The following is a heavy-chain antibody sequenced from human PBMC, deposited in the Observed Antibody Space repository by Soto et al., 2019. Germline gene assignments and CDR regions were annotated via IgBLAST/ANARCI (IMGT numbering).Heavy chain of an antibody. CDR1: GFTFSSYG. CDR2: ISYDGSNK. D-gene: IGHD1-26*01. CDR3: AKDGDQWELRLVSYFDY. Sequence: QVQLVESGGGVVQPGRSLRLSCAASGFTFSSYGMHWVRQAPGKGLEWVAVISYDGSNKYYADSVKGRFTISRDNSKNTLYLQMNSLRAEDTAVYYCAKDGDQWELRLVSYFDYWGQGTLVTVSS. V-gene: IGHV3-30*18. J-gene: IGHJ4*02.